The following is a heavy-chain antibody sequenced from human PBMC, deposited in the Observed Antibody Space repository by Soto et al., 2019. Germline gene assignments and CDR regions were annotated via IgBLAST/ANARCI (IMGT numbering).Heavy chain of an antibody. CDR3: ATRFMVRGVIITSGWFDP. Sequence: SDTLSLTCAVSGGSISSSNGWSWVRQPPGKGLEWIGEIYHSGSTNYNPSLKSRVTISVDKSKNQFSLKLSSVTAADTAVYYCATRFMVRGVIITSGWFDPWGQGTLVTVSS. V-gene: IGHV4-4*02. CDR1: GGSISSSNG. D-gene: IGHD3-10*01. CDR2: IYHSGST. J-gene: IGHJ5*02.